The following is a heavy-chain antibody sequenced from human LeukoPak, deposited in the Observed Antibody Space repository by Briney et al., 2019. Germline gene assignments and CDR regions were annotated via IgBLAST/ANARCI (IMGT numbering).Heavy chain of an antibody. J-gene: IGHJ5*02. Sequence: SETLSLTCAVSGGSISSSNWWSWIRQPPGKGLEWIGEINHSGSTNYNPSLKSRVTISVDTSKNQFSLKLSSVTAADTAVYYCARGIGYGDGNWFDPWGQXTXVTVSS. D-gene: IGHD4-17*01. CDR2: INHSGST. V-gene: IGHV4-4*02. CDR1: GGSISSSNW. CDR3: ARGIGYGDGNWFDP.